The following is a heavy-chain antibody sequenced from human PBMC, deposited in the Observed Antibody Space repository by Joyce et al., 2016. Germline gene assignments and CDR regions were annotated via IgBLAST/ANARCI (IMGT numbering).Heavy chain of an antibody. D-gene: IGHD3-10*02. Sequence: EVQLVQSGAEVKKPGESLRISCKGSGYSFTSHWISWVRQMPGKGREWMGRIDPRDSYTDYSPSVEGHVTISVDKTISAAYLQWSSRRASDTAIYYCARHVTDWFDPWGQGTLVTVSS. CDR2: IDPRDSYT. J-gene: IGHJ5*02. V-gene: IGHV5-10-1*03. CDR1: GYSFTSHW. CDR3: ARHVTDWFDP.